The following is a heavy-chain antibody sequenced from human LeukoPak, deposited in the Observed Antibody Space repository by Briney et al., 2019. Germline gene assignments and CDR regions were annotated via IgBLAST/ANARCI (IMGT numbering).Heavy chain of an antibody. D-gene: IGHD6-13*01. J-gene: IGHJ4*02. CDR1: GFTFSSYA. V-gene: IGHV3-23*01. CDR3: AILPGYSSSWYEVDY. CDR2: ISGSGGST. Sequence: PGGSLRLSCAASGFTFSSYAMRWVRQAPGKGLEWVSGISGSGGSTYYADSVKGRFTISRDNSKNTLYLQMNSPRAEDTAVYYCAILPGYSSSWYEVDYWGQGTLVTVSS.